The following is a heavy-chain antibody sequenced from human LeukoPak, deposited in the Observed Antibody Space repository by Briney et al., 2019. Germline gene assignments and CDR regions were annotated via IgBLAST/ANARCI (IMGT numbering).Heavy chain of an antibody. CDR2: IKQDGSEK. D-gene: IGHD3-22*01. V-gene: IGHV3-7*01. J-gene: IGHJ4*02. CDR1: GFTFNSHW. Sequence: GGSLRLSCAASGFTFNSHWMNWVRQAPGKGLEWVANIKQDGSEKYYVDSVKGRFTISRDNAKNSLYLQMNSLRAEDTAVYYCAREVLNYYDSSGYYYFDYWGQGTLVTVSS. CDR3: AREVLNYYDSSGYYYFDY.